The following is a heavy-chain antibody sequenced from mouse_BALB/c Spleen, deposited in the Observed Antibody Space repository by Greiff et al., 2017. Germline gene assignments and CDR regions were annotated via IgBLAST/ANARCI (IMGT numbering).Heavy chain of an antibody. CDR2: INPYNDGT. J-gene: IGHJ2*01. Sequence: EVQLQQSGAELVKPGASVKLSCTASGFNIKDTYMHWVKQRPEQGLEWIGYINPYNDGTKYNEKFKGKATLTSDKSSSTAYMELSSLTSEDSAVYYCARWWAYYRYLDYWGQGTTLTVSS. CDR1: GFNIKDTY. V-gene: IGHV1-14*01. D-gene: IGHD2-14*01. CDR3: ARWWAYYRYLDY.